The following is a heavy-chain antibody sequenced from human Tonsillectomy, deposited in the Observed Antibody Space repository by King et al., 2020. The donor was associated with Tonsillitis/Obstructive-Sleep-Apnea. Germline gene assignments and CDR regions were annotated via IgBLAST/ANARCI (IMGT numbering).Heavy chain of an antibody. CDR1: GYTFTTYG. Sequence: VQLVESGAEVKKPGASVKVSCKASGYTFTTYGIRWVRQAPGQGLEWMGWISAYNGNRNYAQKLQGRVTMTTDTSTSTAYMELRSLRSDDTAVYYCARDSMSHYFDRSDSCGYYTFDYWGQGTLVTVSS. CDR3: ARDSMSHYFDRSDSCGYYTFDY. CDR2: ISAYNGNR. D-gene: IGHD3-22*01. V-gene: IGHV1-18*01. J-gene: IGHJ4*02.